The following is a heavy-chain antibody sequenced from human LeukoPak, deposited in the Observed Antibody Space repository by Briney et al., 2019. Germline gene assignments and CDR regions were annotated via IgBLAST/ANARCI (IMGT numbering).Heavy chain of an antibody. CDR2: IKQDGSEK. CDR1: GFSFSTYW. CDR3: ARAGFYSSGDAFDI. D-gene: IGHD6-19*01. Sequence: PGGSLRLSCAASGFSFSTYWMNWVRQAPGKGLEWVANIKQDGSEKYYVDSVKGRFTISRDNAKNSLYLQMHSLRAEDTAVYYCARAGFYSSGDAFDIWGQGTMVTVSS. V-gene: IGHV3-7*05. J-gene: IGHJ3*02.